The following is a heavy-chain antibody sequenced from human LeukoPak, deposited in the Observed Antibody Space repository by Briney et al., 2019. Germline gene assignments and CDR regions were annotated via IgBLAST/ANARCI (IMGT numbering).Heavy chain of an antibody. CDR3: AKDRGSSGWYSYYYGTDV. CDR2: ISYDGSNK. D-gene: IGHD6-19*01. CDR1: GFTFSSYG. V-gene: IGHV3-30*18. Sequence: GGSLRLSCAASGFTFSSYGMHWVRQAPGKGLEWVAVISYDGSNKYYADSVKGRFTISRDNSKNTLYLQMNSLRAEDTAVYYCAKDRGSSGWYSYYYGTDVWGQGTTVTVSS. J-gene: IGHJ6*02.